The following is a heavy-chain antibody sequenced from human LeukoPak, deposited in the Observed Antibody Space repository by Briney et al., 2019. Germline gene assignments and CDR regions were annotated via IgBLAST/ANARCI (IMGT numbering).Heavy chain of an antibody. V-gene: IGHV4-39*07. D-gene: IGHD3-3*01. Sequence: SETLSLTCTVSGGSISSGGYYWSWIRQPPGKGLEWIGEINHSGSTNYNPSLKSRVTISVDTSKDQFSLKLSSVTAADTAVYYCARGRANRHVLRFLEWLPPPDDYGMDVWGQGTTVTVSS. CDR2: INHSGST. CDR1: GGSISSGGYY. J-gene: IGHJ6*02. CDR3: ARGRANRHVLRFLEWLPPPDDYGMDV.